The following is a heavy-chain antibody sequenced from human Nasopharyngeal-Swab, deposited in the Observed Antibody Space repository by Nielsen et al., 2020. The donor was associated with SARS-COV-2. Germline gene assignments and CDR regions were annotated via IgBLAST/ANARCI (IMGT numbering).Heavy chain of an antibody. D-gene: IGHD5/OR15-5a*01. CDR3: TTVYEY. CDR2: TNGDGTYT. J-gene: IGHJ4*02. V-gene: IGHV3-74*01. Sequence: GESLKISCAASGLIFTDAWMHWVRQAPGKGPVWVSGTNGDGTYTTYADFVKGRFTISRDNAEKTLYLQMNSLRAEDTAVYYCTTVYEYWGQGTLVTVSS. CDR1: GLIFTDAW.